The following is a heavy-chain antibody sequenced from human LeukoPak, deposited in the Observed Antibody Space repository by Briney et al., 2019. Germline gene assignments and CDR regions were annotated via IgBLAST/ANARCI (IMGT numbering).Heavy chain of an antibody. CDR1: GFTFSSYG. D-gene: IGHD2-2*01. CDR2: IWYDGSNK. V-gene: IGHV3-33*01. Sequence: PGGSLRLSCAASGFTFSSYGMHWVRQAPGKGLEWVAVIWYDGSNKYYADSVKGRFTISRDNSKNTLYLQMNSLRAEDTAVYYCARGFGLVVPAAMPTYYYYGMDVWGQGTTVTVSS. CDR3: ARGFGLVVPAAMPTYYYYGMDV. J-gene: IGHJ6*02.